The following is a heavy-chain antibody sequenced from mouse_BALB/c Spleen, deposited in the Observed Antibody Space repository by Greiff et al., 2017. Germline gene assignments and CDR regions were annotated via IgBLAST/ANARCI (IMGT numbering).Heavy chain of an antibody. J-gene: IGHJ4*01. V-gene: IGHV5-12-2*01. Sequence: DVQLVESGGGLVQPGGSLKLSCAASGFTFSSYTMSWVRQTPEKRLEWVAYISNGGGSTYYPDTVKGRFTISRDNAKNTLYLQMSSLKSEDTAMYYCARWMITTRYAMDYWGQGTSVTVSS. CDR2: ISNGGGST. CDR1: GFTFSSYT. CDR3: ARWMITTRYAMDY. D-gene: IGHD2-4*01.